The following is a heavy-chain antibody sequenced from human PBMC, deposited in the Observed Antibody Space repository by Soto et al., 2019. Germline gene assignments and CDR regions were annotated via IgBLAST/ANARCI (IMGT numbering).Heavy chain of an antibody. CDR3: TTTTGNAGRFDY. CDR2: IKTQSEGGTR. V-gene: IGHV3-15*07. J-gene: IGHJ4*02. Sequence: PGGSLGLSCAASGFTFSNAWMNWVRQAPGKGLEWVGHIKTQSEGGTRDYAAPVKGRFSISRDDSENTLYLQMNSLKTEDTAVYYCTTTTGNAGRFDYWGQGTPVSVSS. D-gene: IGHD1-1*01. CDR1: GFTFSNAW.